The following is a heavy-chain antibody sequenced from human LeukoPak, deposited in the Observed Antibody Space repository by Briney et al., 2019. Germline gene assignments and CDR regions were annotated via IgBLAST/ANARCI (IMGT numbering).Heavy chain of an antibody. CDR3: ARGYLPNYYDTSGYSDPFDI. V-gene: IGHV3-33*08. D-gene: IGHD3-22*01. CDR2: IWYDGNNK. Sequence: GGSLRLSCAASGFTFSSYSMNWVRQAPGKGLEWVAVIWYDGNNKYYADSVKGRFTISRDNSKNTLYLQMDSLRAEDTAVYYCARGYLPNYYDTSGYSDPFDIWGQGTMVTVSS. CDR1: GFTFSSYS. J-gene: IGHJ3*02.